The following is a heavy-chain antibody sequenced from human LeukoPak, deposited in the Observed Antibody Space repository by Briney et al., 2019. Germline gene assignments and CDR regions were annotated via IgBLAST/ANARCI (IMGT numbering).Heavy chain of an antibody. V-gene: IGHV5-51*01. CDR3: ARSLVNPDYYYYYMDV. CDR2: IYPADSDT. Sequence: GESLKISCKGSGYSFTSYWIGWVRQMPGKGLEWMGIIYPADSDTRYSPSFQGQVTISADKSISTAYLQWSSLKASDTAMYYCARSLVNPDYYYYYMDVWGKGTTVTVSS. CDR1: GYSFTSYW. J-gene: IGHJ6*03. D-gene: IGHD3-22*01.